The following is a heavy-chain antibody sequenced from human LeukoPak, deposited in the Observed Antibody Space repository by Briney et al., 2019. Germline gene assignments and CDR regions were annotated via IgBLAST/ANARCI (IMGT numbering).Heavy chain of an antibody. CDR2: INPNSGGT. CDR3: ARFASVAHFDN. D-gene: IGHD5-12*01. Sequence: GASVKVSCKASGYTFSAYYIQWVRQAPGQGLEGMGWINPNSGGTNYAQKFQGWVTMTTDTSTSTAYMELRRLRSDDTAVYYCARFASVAHFDNWGQGTLVTVSS. J-gene: IGHJ4*02. CDR1: GYTFSAYY. V-gene: IGHV1-2*04.